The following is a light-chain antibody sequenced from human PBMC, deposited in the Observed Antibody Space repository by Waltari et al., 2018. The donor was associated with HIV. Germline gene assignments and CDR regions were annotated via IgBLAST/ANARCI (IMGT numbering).Light chain of an antibody. CDR1: NVGSKS. CDR2: NDK. Sequence: SYVLTQSPSVSVAPGKTASITCGGDNVGSKSVHWYQQKPGQAPVGVIYNDKRRPSGISERFSGSNSGNTATLTISRVEAGDEADYYCQVRDRHSEQVVFGGGTKVTVL. V-gene: IGLV3-21*04. CDR3: QVRDRHSEQVV. J-gene: IGLJ3*02.